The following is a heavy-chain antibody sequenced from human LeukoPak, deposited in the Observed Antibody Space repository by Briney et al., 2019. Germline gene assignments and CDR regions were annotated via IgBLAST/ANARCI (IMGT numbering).Heavy chain of an antibody. CDR2: ISGSGGST. CDR1: GFTFGSYA. J-gene: IGHJ4*02. Sequence: SGGSLRLSCAASGFTFGSYAMSWVRQAPGKGLEWVSAISGSGGSTYYADSMKGRFTISRDNSKNTLYLQMNSLRAEDAAVYYCAKRGIPSYSSGYYYFDYWGQGTLVTVSS. V-gene: IGHV3-23*01. CDR3: AKRGIPSYSSGYYYFDY. D-gene: IGHD6-19*01.